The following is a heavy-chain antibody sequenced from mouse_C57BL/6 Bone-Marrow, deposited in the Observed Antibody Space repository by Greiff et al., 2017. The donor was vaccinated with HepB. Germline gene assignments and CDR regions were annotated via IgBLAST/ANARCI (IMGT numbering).Heavy chain of an antibody. Sequence: EVQLQQSGPVLVKPGASVKMSCKASGYTFTDYYMNWVKQSHGKSLEWIGVINPYNGGTSYNQKFKGKATLTVDKSSSTAYMELNSLTSEDSAVYYCARWYYGSSYVYWYFDVWGTGTTVTVSS. CDR3: ARWYYGSSYVYWYFDV. V-gene: IGHV1-19*01. J-gene: IGHJ1*03. D-gene: IGHD1-1*01. CDR1: GYTFTDYY. CDR2: INPYNGGT.